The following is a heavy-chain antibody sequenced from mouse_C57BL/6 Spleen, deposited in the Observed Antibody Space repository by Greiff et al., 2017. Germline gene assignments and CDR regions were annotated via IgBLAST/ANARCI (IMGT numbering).Heavy chain of an antibody. D-gene: IGHD1-1*02. J-gene: IGHJ1*03. CDR1: GFTFSDFY. V-gene: IGHV7-1*01. Sequence: EVNVVESGGGLVQSGRSLRLSCATSGFTFSDFYMEWVRQAPGKGLEWIAASRNKANDYTTEYSASVKGRFIVSRDTSQSILYLQMNALRAEDTAIYYCARDAWWGYFDVWGTGTTVTVSS. CDR2: SRNKANDYTT. CDR3: ARDAWWGYFDV.